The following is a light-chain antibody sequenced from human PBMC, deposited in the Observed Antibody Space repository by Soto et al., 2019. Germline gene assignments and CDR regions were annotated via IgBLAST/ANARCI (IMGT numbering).Light chain of an antibody. V-gene: IGKV3-11*01. CDR2: DAS. CDR1: QSVSSY. CDR3: QQYSNWPPFT. J-gene: IGKJ5*01. Sequence: EIVLTQSPATLSLSPGERATLSCRASQSVSSYLAWYQQKPGQAPRLLIYDASNRATGIPARFSGSGSATEFTLTISSLQSADSAVYYCQQYSNWPPFTFGQGTRLEIK.